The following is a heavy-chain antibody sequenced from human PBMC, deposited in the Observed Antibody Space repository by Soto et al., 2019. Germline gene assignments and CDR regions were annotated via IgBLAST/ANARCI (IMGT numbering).Heavy chain of an antibody. CDR1: GFTFSSYG. CDR3: ARDQTVTAQTNWFDP. D-gene: IGHD2-21*02. V-gene: IGHV3-33*01. J-gene: IGHJ5*02. CDR2: IWYDGSNK. Sequence: GGSLRLSCAASGFTFSSYGMHWVRQAPGKGLEWVAVIWYDGSNKYYADSVKGRFTISRDNSKNTLYLQMNSLRAEDTAVYYCARDQTVTAQTNWFDPWGQGTLVTVSS.